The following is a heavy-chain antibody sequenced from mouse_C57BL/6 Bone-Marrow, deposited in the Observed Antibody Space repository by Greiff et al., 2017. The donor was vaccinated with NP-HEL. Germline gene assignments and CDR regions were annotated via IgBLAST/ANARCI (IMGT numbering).Heavy chain of an antibody. D-gene: IGHD2-2*01. CDR3: ARHPSTMVTTGTWFAY. CDR1: GFTFSDYY. V-gene: IGHV5-12*01. CDR2: ISNGGGST. Sequence: EVQLVESGGGLVQPGGSLKLSCAASGFTFSDYYMYWVRQTPEKRLEWVAYISNGGGSTYYTDTVKGRFTISRDNAKNTLYLQMSRLKSEDTAMYYCARHPSTMVTTGTWFAYWGQGTLVTVSA. J-gene: IGHJ3*01.